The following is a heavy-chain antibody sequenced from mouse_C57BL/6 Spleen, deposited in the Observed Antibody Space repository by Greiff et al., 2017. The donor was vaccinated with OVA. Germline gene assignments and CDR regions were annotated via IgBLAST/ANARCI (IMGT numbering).Heavy chain of an antibody. V-gene: IGHV5-17*01. Sequence: EVQGVESGGGLVKPGGSLKLSCAASGFTFSDYGMHWVRQAPEKGLEWVAYISSGSSTIYYADTVKGRFTISRDNAKNTLFLQMTSLRSEDTAMYYCARGLTGSYYFDYWGQGTTLTVSS. CDR3: ARGLTGSYYFDY. D-gene: IGHD4-1*01. J-gene: IGHJ2*01. CDR2: ISSGSSTI. CDR1: GFTFSDYG.